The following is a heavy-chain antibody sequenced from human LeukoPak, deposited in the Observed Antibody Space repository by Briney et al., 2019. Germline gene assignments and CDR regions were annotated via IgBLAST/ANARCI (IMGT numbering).Heavy chain of an antibody. V-gene: IGHV4-30-4*07. CDR3: ARESNYYGSGTGWFDP. Sequence: SETLSLTCAVSGGSISSGGYSWSWIRQPPGRGVGWIEYIYHSGSTYYNPSLKSRVTISVDTTKYQLSLKLSAVTAADTAVYYCARESNYYGSGTGWFDPWGQGTLVTVSS. J-gene: IGHJ5*02. D-gene: IGHD3-10*01. CDR2: IYHSGST. CDR1: GGSISSGGYS.